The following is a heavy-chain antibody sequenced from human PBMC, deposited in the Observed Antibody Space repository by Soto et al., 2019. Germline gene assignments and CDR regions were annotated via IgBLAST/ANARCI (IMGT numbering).Heavy chain of an antibody. V-gene: IGHV1-8*02. CDR3: AIGQLDTLPEV. D-gene: IGHD2-2*01. J-gene: IGHJ4*02. CDR2: MNPNTGNT. CDR1: GYTFTDFD. Sequence: GASVKVSCTASGYTFTDFDINWVRQATGQGLEWMGWMNPNTGNTRYAQRFQGRLIMTRDTSISTAYMEMGSLSSEDTAVYDGAIGQLDTLPEVCGQGPLVTV.